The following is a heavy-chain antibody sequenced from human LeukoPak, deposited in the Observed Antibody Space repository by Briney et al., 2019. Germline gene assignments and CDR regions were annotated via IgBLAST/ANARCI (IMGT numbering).Heavy chain of an antibody. Sequence: SQTLSLTCAISGDSVSSNSAAWNWIRQFPSRGLEWLGRTYYRSKWYYDYPVSVKSRIIIDPDTSKNQFSLQLSSVTPEDTAVYYCARDGVNPYYFDYWGQGILVTVSS. D-gene: IGHD2-8*01. CDR2: TYYRSKWYY. CDR1: GDSVSSNSAA. J-gene: IGHJ4*02. V-gene: IGHV6-1*01. CDR3: ARDGVNPYYFDY.